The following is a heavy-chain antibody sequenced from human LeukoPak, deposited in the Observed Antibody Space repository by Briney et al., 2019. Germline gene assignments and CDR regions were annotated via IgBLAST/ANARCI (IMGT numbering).Heavy chain of an antibody. CDR2: ISSSSSYI. Sequence: GGSLRLSCAASGFTFSSYSMDWVRQAPGKGLEWVSSISSSSSYIYYTDSVKGRFTISRDNAKNSLYLQMNSLRAEDTAVYYCASSGYSSSWYLGWGQGTTVTVSS. CDR1: GFTFSSYS. CDR3: ASSGYSSSWYLG. V-gene: IGHV3-21*01. D-gene: IGHD6-13*01. J-gene: IGHJ6*02.